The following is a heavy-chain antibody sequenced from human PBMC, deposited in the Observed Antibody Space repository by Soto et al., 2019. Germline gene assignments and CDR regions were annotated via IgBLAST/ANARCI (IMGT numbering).Heavy chain of an antibody. CDR3: AKDGHSDSGSYDY. CDR1: GFTFSSYA. V-gene: IGHV3-23*01. CDR2: SSGSGGST. D-gene: IGHD1-26*01. J-gene: IGHJ4*02. Sequence: EVQLLESGGGLVQPGGSLRLSCAASGFTFSSYAMSWVRQAPGKGLEWVSASSGSGGSTYYADSVKGRFTISRDNSKNTLDLQMNSLRAEDTAVYYCAKDGHSDSGSYDYWCQGTLVTVSS.